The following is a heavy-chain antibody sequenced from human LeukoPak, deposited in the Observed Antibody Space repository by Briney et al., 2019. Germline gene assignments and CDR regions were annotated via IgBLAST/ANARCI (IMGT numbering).Heavy chain of an antibody. V-gene: IGHV3-33*08. D-gene: IGHD6-13*01. J-gene: IGHJ4*02. CDR1: GFTFSSYG. CDR2: IWYDGSNK. Sequence: GGSLSLSCAASGFTFSSYGMHWVRQAPGKGLEWVAVIWYDGSNKYYADSVKGRFTISRDNSKNTLYLQMNSLRAEDTAVYYCAREGTAAAIDYWGQGTLVTVSS. CDR3: AREGTAAAIDY.